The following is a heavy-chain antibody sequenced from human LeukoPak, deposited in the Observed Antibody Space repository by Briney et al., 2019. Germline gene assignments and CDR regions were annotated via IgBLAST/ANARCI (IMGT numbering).Heavy chain of an antibody. Sequence: PGGSLRLSCAASGFTFTSYAMNWVRQAQGKGLEWVSFISGSGDITYYADSVKGRFTISRDNSKNTLYLQMNSLRAEDTALYYCAKSRGESRGASNYWGQGTLVTVSS. CDR1: GFTFTSYA. V-gene: IGHV3-23*01. D-gene: IGHD1-26*01. J-gene: IGHJ4*02. CDR3: AKSRGESRGASNY. CDR2: ISGSGDIT.